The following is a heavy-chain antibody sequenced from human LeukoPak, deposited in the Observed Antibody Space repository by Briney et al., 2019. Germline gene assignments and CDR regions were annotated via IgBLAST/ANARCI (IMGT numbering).Heavy chain of an antibody. J-gene: IGHJ6*02. V-gene: IGHV3-49*03. CDR1: GFTFGDYA. CDR3: TRDSTVRGSYYGMDV. CDR2: IRSKAYGGTT. D-gene: IGHD3-10*01. Sequence: GGSLRLSCTASGFTFGDYAMSWFRQAPGKGLEWVGFIRSKAYGGTTEYAASAKGRFTISRDDSKSIAYLQMNSLKTEDTAVYYCTRDSTVRGSYYGMDVWGQGTTVTVSS.